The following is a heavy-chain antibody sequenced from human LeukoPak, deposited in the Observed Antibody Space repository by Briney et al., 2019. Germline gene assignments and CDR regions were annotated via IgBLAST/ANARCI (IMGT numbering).Heavy chain of an antibody. CDR2: INWNGGST. J-gene: IGHJ4*02. CDR3: AGGDSGSWYYYLDY. CDR1: GFTFDDYG. V-gene: IGHV3-20*04. Sequence: GGSLRLSRAASGFTFDDYGMSWVRQAPGKGLEWVSGINWNGGSTGYADSVKGRFTISRDNAKNSLYLQMNSLRAEDTALYYCAGGDSGSWYYYLDYWGKGTLVTVSS. D-gene: IGHD6-13*01.